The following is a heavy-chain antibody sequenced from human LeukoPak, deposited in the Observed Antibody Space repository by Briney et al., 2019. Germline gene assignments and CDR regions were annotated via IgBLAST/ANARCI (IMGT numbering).Heavy chain of an antibody. Sequence: ASVKVSCKASGYTFTSYGISWVRQAPGQGLEWMGWISAYNGDTNYAQKLQGRVTMTTDTSTSTAYMELRSLRSDDTAVYYCALVPAAIDRWFDPWGQGTLVTVSS. CDR1: GYTFTSYG. J-gene: IGHJ5*02. D-gene: IGHD2-2*02. V-gene: IGHV1-18*01. CDR2: ISAYNGDT. CDR3: ALVPAAIDRWFDP.